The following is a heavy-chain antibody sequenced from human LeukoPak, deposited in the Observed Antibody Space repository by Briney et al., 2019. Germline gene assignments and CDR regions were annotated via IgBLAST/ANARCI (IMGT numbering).Heavy chain of an antibody. CDR1: GYTFTCYY. CDR3: ARGGVVPAAIPIFDY. V-gene: IGHV1-69*05. CDR2: IIPIFGTA. Sequence: GASVKVSCKASGYTFTCYYMHWVRQAPGQGLEWMGRIIPIFGTANYAQKFQGRVTITTDESTSTAYMELSSLRSEDTAVYYCARGGVVPAAIPIFDYWGQGTLVTVSS. D-gene: IGHD2-2*01. J-gene: IGHJ4*02.